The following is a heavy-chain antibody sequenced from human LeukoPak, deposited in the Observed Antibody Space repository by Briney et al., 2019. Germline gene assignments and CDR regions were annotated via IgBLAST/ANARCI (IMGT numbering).Heavy chain of an antibody. D-gene: IGHD3-3*01. CDR3: GAWRGDAFDI. CDR2: IYYSGST. V-gene: IGHV4-31*03. Sequence: SETLSLTCTVSGVSISSGGYYWSWIRQHPGKGLEWIGYIYYSGSTYYNPSLKSRVTISVDTSKNQFSLKLGSVTAADTAVYYCGAWRGDAFDIWGQGTMVTVSS. J-gene: IGHJ3*02. CDR1: GVSISSGGYY.